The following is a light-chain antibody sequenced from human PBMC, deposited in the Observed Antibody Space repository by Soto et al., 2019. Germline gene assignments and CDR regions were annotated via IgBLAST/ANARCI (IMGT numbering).Light chain of an antibody. V-gene: IGKV1-39*01. Sequence: DLQMTQSPSSLSASVGDRVTITCRASQSISIYLNWYQQKPGKAPNLLIYAASSLQSGVPSRFSGSGSGTDFTLTISSLQPEDFATYYCQQSYSTPLSFGGGTKVEIK. CDR2: AAS. CDR3: QQSYSTPLS. J-gene: IGKJ4*01. CDR1: QSISIY.